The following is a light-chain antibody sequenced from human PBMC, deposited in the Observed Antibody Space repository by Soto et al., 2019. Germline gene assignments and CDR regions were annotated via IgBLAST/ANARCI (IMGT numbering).Light chain of an antibody. CDR1: QSIAKY. Sequence: DIQMTQSPSSLSASVVDRVTITCRASQSIAKYLNWYQHKPGKAPELLIYAASNLQDGVPSRFSGSGSGTEFTLTISSLQPEDFALYYCQQTFSTPASTFGQGTSVEVK. V-gene: IGKV1-39*01. J-gene: IGKJ1*01. CDR3: QQTFSTPAST. CDR2: AAS.